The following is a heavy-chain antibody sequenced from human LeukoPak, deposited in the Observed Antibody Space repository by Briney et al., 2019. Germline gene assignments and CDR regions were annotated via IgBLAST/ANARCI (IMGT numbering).Heavy chain of an antibody. CDR3: ARGRSLGSTYYFDY. V-gene: IGHV4-61*02. Sequence: SQTLSPTCTVSGGSISSGSYYWSWIRQPAGKGLEWIGRIYTSGSTNYNPSLKSRVTISVDTSKNQFSQKLSSVTAADTAVYYCARGRSLGSTYYFDYWGQGTLVTVSS. CDR1: GGSISSGSYY. D-gene: IGHD2-2*01. J-gene: IGHJ4*02. CDR2: IYTSGST.